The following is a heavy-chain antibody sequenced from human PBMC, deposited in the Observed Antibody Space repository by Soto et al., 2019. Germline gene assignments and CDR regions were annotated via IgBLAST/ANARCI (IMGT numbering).Heavy chain of an antibody. CDR1: GFTFGDYA. Sequence: PGGSLRLSCTASGFTFGDYAMSWFRQAPGKGLEWVGFIRSKAYGGTTEYAASVKGRFTISRDDSKSIAYLQMNSLKTEDTAVYYCTRDPDSTTDAFDIWGQGTMVTVSS. CDR2: IRSKAYGGTT. CDR3: TRDPDSTTDAFDI. V-gene: IGHV3-49*03. D-gene: IGHD4-17*01. J-gene: IGHJ3*02.